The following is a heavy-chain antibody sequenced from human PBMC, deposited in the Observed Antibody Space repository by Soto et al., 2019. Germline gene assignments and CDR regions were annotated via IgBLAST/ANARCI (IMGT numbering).Heavy chain of an antibody. V-gene: IGHV1-18*01. D-gene: IGHD3-3*01. CDR3: ARDGRYYDFWSGYSLNWFDP. Sequence: QVQLVQSGAEVKKPGASVKVSCKASGYTFTSYGISWVRQAPGQGLEWMGWISAYNGNTNYAQKLQGRVTMTTDTATSTAYMELRSLRSDDTAVYYCARDGRYYDFWSGYSLNWFDPWGQGTLVTVSS. CDR1: GYTFTSYG. J-gene: IGHJ5*02. CDR2: ISAYNGNT.